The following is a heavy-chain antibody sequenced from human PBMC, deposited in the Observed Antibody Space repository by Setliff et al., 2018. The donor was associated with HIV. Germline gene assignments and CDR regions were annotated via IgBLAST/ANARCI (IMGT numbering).Heavy chain of an antibody. J-gene: IGHJ4*02. CDR2: VSGSGDSA. Sequence: GGSLRLSCAASGFSFNNYVMHWVRHAPGKGLEWVSTVSGSGDSAYYSDSVKGRFTISRDNPKNTLYLQMNSLRAEDTAVYYCAKCPTYGSGYYYVGDYWGQGTLVTVSS. CDR1: GFSFNNYV. D-gene: IGHD3-22*01. V-gene: IGHV3-23*01. CDR3: AKCPTYGSGYYYVGDY.